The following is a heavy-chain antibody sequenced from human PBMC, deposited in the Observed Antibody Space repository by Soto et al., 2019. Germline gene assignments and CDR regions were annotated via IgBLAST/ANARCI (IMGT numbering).Heavy chain of an antibody. J-gene: IGHJ4*02. CDR1: GYTFTSYA. V-gene: IGHV1-3*01. CDR2: INAGNGNT. CDR3: FGDSSDWSKDFDY. D-gene: IGHD6-19*01. Sequence: ASVKVSCKASGYTFTSYAMHWVRQAPGQRLEWMGWINAGNGNTKYSQKFQGRVTITRDTSASTAYMELSSLRSEDTAVYYCFGDSSDWSKDFDYCGQGTLVTVSA.